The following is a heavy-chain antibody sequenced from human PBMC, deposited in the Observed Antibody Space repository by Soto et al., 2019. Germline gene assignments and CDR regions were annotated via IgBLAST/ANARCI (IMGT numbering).Heavy chain of an antibody. D-gene: IGHD1-26*01. Sequence: GSLRLSCVAPGFTFSSYGMHWVRQAPGKGLEWVAIISYDGSNTYYADSVKGRFTIPRDNSKNTLYLQMNSLRAEDTSVYYCAKEGGLSGSYYISSSYYLDYWGQGTLVTVSS. CDR2: ISYDGSNT. V-gene: IGHV3-30*18. CDR1: GFTFSSYG. J-gene: IGHJ4*02. CDR3: AKEGGLSGSYYISSSYYLDY.